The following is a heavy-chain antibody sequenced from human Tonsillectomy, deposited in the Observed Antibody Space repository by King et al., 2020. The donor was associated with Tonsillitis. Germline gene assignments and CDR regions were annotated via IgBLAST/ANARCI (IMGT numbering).Heavy chain of an antibody. CDR3: ARDKERSPSN. J-gene: IGHJ3*01. Sequence: PLQESGPGLVKPSQTLSLTCTVSGGSISSGSYYWSWIRQPAGKGLEWIGRIYTSGSTNYNPSLKSRVTMSVDTSKNQFSLKLSSVTAADTAVYYCARDKERSPSNWGQGTMVTVSS. D-gene: IGHD6-6*01. CDR1: GGSISSGSYY. V-gene: IGHV4-61*02. CDR2: IYTSGST.